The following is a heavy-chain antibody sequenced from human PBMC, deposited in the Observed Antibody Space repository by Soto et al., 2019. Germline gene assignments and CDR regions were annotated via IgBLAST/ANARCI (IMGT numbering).Heavy chain of an antibody. CDR3: ARAQLWSQFDY. J-gene: IGHJ4*02. D-gene: IGHD5-18*01. V-gene: IGHV1-46*01. CDR2: INPSGGST. Sequence: ASVKVSCKASGYTFTSYYMHWVRQAPGQGLEWMGIINPSGGSTSYAQKFQGRVTMTRDTSTSTVYTELSSLRSEDTAVYHCARAQLWSQFDYWGQGTLVTVSS. CDR1: GYTFTSYY.